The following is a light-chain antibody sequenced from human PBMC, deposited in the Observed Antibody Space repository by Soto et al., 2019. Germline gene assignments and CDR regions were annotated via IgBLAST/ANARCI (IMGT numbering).Light chain of an antibody. J-gene: IGLJ3*02. CDR1: SSDVGGYNY. Sequence: QSALTQPRSVSGSPGQSVTISCTGTSSDVGGYNYVSWYQQHPGKAPKLIIYDVSKRPSGVPDRFSGSKSGNTASLTISGLQAEDEADYYCCSSAGTYTSVFDGGTKVTVL. CDR3: CSSAGTYTSV. V-gene: IGLV2-11*01. CDR2: DVS.